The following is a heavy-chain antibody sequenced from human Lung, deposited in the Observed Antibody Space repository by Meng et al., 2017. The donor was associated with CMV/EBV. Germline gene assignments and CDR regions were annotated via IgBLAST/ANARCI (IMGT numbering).Heavy chain of an antibody. J-gene: IGHJ4*02. CDR1: GGSFTTYT. CDR3: ARGRGNQPLFDF. Sequence: VQLAHSGAEAKNPGALLKVPCKPSGGSFTTYTFSWVRQAPGQGLEWMGGLIPVLNKAKSAPRFQDRVTFTADETTTTAYMELSSLTFEDTAVYFCARGRGNQPLFDFWGQGTLVTVSS. CDR2: LIPVLNKA. V-gene: IGHV1-69*01. D-gene: IGHD2/OR15-2a*01.